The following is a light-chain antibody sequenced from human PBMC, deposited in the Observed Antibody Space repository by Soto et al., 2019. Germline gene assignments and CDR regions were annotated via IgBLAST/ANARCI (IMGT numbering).Light chain of an antibody. Sequence: STLSANVGDRVTITCRASQSISSWLAWYQQKPGKAPKLLIYDASSLESGVPSRFSGSGSGTEFTLTISSLQPDDFATYYCQQYNSYSPTFGQGTKVDIK. V-gene: IGKV1-5*01. J-gene: IGKJ1*01. CDR1: QSISSW. CDR2: DAS. CDR3: QQYNSYSPT.